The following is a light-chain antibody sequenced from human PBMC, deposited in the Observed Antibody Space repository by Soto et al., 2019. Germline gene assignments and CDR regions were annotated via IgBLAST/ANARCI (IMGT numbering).Light chain of an antibody. CDR1: QSVSNN. CDR2: GAS. Sequence: EIVMTQSPATLSVSPGERATLSCRASQSVSNNLAWYQQKPGQAPRLLIYGASTRATGIPARFSGSGSETEFPLAISSLHSEDFAVYYCQQYNNWPPLFTFGPGTKVDIK. V-gene: IGKV3-15*01. CDR3: QQYNNWPPLFT. J-gene: IGKJ3*01.